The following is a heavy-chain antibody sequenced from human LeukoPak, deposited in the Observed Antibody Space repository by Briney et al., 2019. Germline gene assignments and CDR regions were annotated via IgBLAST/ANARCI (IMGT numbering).Heavy chain of an antibody. D-gene: IGHD3-22*01. CDR3: ARSNTKSYYYDSSGNFDF. J-gene: IGHJ4*02. Sequence: ASVKVSCKASGYTFTGYYMHWVRQAPGQGLEWMGWINPNSGGTNYAQKFQGWVTMTRDTSISTAYMELSRLRSDDTAVYYCARSNTKSYYYDSSGNFDFWGQGTLVTVSS. V-gene: IGHV1-2*04. CDR2: INPNSGGT. CDR1: GYTFTGYY.